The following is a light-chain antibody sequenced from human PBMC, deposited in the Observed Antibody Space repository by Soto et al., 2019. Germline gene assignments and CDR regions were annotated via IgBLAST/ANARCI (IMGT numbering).Light chain of an antibody. CDR1: QSVSSIY. V-gene: IGKV3-15*01. CDR2: GAS. CDR3: QQYNNWPRT. Sequence: EIVMTQSPATLSVSPGGRATLSCRASQSVSSIYLAWYQQKPGQAPRLLIYGASTRATGIPARFSGSGSGTEFTLTISSLQSEDFAVYYCQQYNNWPRTFGQGTKVDIK. J-gene: IGKJ1*01.